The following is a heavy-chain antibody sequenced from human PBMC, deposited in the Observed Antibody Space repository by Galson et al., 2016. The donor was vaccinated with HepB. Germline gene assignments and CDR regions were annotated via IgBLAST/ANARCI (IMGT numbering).Heavy chain of an antibody. Sequence: PALVKPTQTLTLTCTFSGFSLSTSGEAVAWIRQPPGKALEWLALIFWDDDARYSPSVKSRLTITRDTSKNQVVLRMTNMDPLDTATYYCAHGNGGFNIFTCFYSPFDYWGQGILVTVSS. D-gene: IGHD3-9*01. J-gene: IGHJ4*02. CDR2: IFWDDDA. V-gene: IGHV2-5*02. CDR3: AHGNGGFNIFTCFYSPFDY. CDR1: GFSLSTSGEA.